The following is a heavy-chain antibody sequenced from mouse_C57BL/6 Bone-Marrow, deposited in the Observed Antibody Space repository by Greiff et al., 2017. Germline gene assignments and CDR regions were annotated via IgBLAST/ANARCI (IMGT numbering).Heavy chain of an antibody. CDR2: INPNNGGT. D-gene: IGHD3-2*02. CDR1: GYTFTDYN. V-gene: IGHV1-22*01. J-gene: IGHJ2*01. Sequence: DVQLVESGPELVKPGASVKMSCKASGYTFTDYNMHWVKQSHGKSLEWIGYINPNNGGTSYNQKFKGKATLTVNKSSSTAYMELRSLTSEDSAVYYCAVDSSDLDYWGQGTTLTVSS. CDR3: AVDSSDLDY.